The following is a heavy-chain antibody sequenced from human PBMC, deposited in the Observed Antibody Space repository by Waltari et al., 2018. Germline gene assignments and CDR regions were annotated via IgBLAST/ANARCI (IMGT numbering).Heavy chain of an antibody. CDR1: GGPISGFY. Sequence: VPLQESRPSLLKPSETLSPLCTVSGGPISGFYWSGVRQPPGKGLDWIGYIYYTGSTNFNPSLKSRVTMSVDTSKNQFSLKLSSVTAADTAFYYCARGGGGDWEWFDPWGQGTLVTVSS. J-gene: IGHJ5*02. D-gene: IGHD2-21*02. CDR2: IYYTGST. V-gene: IGHV4-59*01. CDR3: ARGGGGDWEWFDP.